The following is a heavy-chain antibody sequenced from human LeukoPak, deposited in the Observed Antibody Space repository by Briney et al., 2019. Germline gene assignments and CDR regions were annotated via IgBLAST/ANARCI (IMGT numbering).Heavy chain of an antibody. V-gene: IGHV4-31*03. CDR1: GGSISSGGYY. D-gene: IGHD3-3*01. Sequence: SQTLSLTCTVSGGSISSGGYYWSWIRQHPGKGLEWIGYIYYSGSTYYNPSLKSRVTISVDTSKNQFSLKPSSVTDADTAVYYCAREKTSGSLFDYWGQGTLVTVSS. J-gene: IGHJ4*02. CDR3: AREKTSGSLFDY. CDR2: IYYSGST.